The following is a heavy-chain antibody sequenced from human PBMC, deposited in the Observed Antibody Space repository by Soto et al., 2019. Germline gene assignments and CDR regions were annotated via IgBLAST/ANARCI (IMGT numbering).Heavy chain of an antibody. CDR2: FDPEESET. D-gene: IGHD2-15*01. CDR3: AKYRGYCSGGSCYYYYYGMDV. J-gene: IGHJ6*02. V-gene: IGHV1-24*01. CDR1: GYTLTELS. Sequence: ASVKVSCKVSGYTLTELSMHWVRQAPGKGLEGMGGFDPEESETIYAQKFQGRVTMTEDTSTDTADIELSMLRSEDTAVYYCAKYRGYCSGGSCYYYYYGMDVWGQGTTVTVSS.